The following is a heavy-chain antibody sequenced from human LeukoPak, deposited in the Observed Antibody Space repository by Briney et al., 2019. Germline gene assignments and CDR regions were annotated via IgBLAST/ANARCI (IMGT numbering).Heavy chain of an antibody. D-gene: IGHD3-10*01. CDR1: GFTFSSYA. CDR2: ISGSGGST. V-gene: IGHV3-23*01. J-gene: IGHJ4*02. Sequence: GGSLRLSCAASGFTFSSYAMSWVRQAPGKGLEWVSAISGSGGSTYYADSVKGRFTISRDNSKNTLYLQMNSLRAEDTAVYYCANTQLYYGSGTWGQGTLVTVSS. CDR3: ANTQLYYGSGT.